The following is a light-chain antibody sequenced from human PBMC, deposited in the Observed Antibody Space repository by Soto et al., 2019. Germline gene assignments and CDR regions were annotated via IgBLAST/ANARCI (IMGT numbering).Light chain of an antibody. CDR2: EGS. CDR1: SSDFGSYNF. Sequence: QSVLTQPASVSGSPGQSITVSCTGTSSDFGSYNFVSWYQQHPGKAPKLMIYEGSKRPSGVSNRFSGSKSGNTASLTISGLQAEDEADYYCCSYAGSSTFVVFGAGTKLTVL. V-gene: IGLV2-23*03. CDR3: CSYAGSSTFVV. J-gene: IGLJ2*01.